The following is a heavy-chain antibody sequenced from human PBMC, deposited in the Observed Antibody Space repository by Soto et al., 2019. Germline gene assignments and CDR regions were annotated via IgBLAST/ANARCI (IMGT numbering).Heavy chain of an antibody. J-gene: IGHJ5*02. CDR2: IIPILGIA. D-gene: IGHD6-13*01. Sequence: ASVKVSCKASGGTFSSYAISWVRQAPGQGLEWMGRIIPILGIANYAQKFQGRVTITADKSTSTAYMELSSLRSEDTAVYYCARDRRDSSSWYWFDPWGQGSRVTVSS. CDR1: GGTFSSYA. V-gene: IGHV1-69*04. CDR3: ARDRRDSSSWYWFDP.